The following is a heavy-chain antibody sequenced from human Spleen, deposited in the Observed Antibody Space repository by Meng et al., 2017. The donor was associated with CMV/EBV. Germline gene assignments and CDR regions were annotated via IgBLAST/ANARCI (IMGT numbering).Heavy chain of an antibody. CDR1: GYTFTSYY. CDR3: ARDSGYLGWFDP. J-gene: IGHJ5*02. CDR2: INPNSGDT. D-gene: IGHD5-12*01. V-gene: IGHV1-2*02. Sequence: ASVKVSCKASGYTFTSYYMHWVRQAPGQGLEWMGWINPNSGDTKYAQKFQGRVTMTRDTSISTAYMELSRLRSDDTAVYYCARDSGYLGWFDPWGQGTLVTVSS.